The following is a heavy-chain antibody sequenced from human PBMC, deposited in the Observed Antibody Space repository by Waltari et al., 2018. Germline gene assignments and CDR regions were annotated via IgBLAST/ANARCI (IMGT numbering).Heavy chain of an antibody. Sequence: EVQLVESGGGLVQHGGSLRLSCAASGFTFSSYAMSCVRKAPGKGLGWVSAISGSGGRTYYADSVNGRFTISRDNSKNTLYLQMNSLRAEDTAVYYCAKVRTHSSSWNYWGQGTLVTVSS. CDR1: GFTFSSYA. D-gene: IGHD6-13*01. CDR3: AKVRTHSSSWNY. CDR2: ISGSGGRT. V-gene: IGHV3-23*04. J-gene: IGHJ4*02.